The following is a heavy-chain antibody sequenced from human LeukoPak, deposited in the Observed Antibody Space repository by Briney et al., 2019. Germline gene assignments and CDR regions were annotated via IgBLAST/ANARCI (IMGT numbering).Heavy chain of an antibody. D-gene: IGHD5-12*01. V-gene: IGHV1-24*01. CDR1: GYTLTELS. Sequence: ASVKVSCKVSGYTLTELSMHWVRQAPGKGREWMGGFDPEDGETIYAQKFQGRVTMTEDTSTDTDYMELSSLRSEDTAVYYCATRVQVATIGLGAFDIWGQGTMVTVSS. CDR3: ATRVQVATIGLGAFDI. J-gene: IGHJ3*02. CDR2: FDPEDGET.